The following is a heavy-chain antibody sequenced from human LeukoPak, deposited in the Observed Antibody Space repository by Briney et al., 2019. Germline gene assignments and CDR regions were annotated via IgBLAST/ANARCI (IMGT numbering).Heavy chain of an antibody. CDR1: GYTFTSYY. Sequence: GASVKVSCKASGYTFTSYYMHWVRQAPGQGLEWMGGIIPIFGTANYAQRFQGRVTITADESTSTAYMELSSLRSEDTAVYYCARARQQPLQYFDYWGQGTLVTVSS. D-gene: IGHD6-13*01. V-gene: IGHV1-69*13. CDR2: IIPIFGTA. CDR3: ARARQQPLQYFDY. J-gene: IGHJ4*02.